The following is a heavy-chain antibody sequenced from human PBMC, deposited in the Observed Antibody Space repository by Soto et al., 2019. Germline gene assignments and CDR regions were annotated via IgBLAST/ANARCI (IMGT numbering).Heavy chain of an antibody. V-gene: IGHV3-23*01. CDR2: IHREGTNT. D-gene: IGHD3-9*01. CDR1: GLSFSDFG. J-gene: IGHJ4*02. Sequence: RRLSCAASGLSFSDFGMTWVRQAPGKGLEWVSTIHREGTNTHYADSVKGRFTISRDNSKDTLYLEMNSLRAEDTAIYFCAKDPSTGSADFWGQGTLVTVSS. CDR3: AKDPSTGSADF.